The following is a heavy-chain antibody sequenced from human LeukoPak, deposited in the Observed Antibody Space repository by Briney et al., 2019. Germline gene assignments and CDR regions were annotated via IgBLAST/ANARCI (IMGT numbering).Heavy chain of an antibody. V-gene: IGHV4-39*07. Sequence: SETLSLTCTVSGGSISSSCYNWGWIRQPPGKGLEWFGSMFYSGSTYYNPSLKSRVTISVDTSKNHFSLKLSSVTAADTAVYYCARVAVGATFDFYYYYYMDVWGKGTTVTVSS. CDR1: GGSISSSCYN. CDR2: MFYSGST. J-gene: IGHJ6*03. D-gene: IGHD1-26*01. CDR3: ARVAVGATFDFYYYYYMDV.